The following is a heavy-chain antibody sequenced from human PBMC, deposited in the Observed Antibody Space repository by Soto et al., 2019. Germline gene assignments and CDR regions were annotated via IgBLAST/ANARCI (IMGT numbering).Heavy chain of an antibody. CDR3: ARDYRSGYDN. J-gene: IGHJ4*02. V-gene: IGHV4-30-4*01. CDR2: VYYTGCS. Sequence: SETLYLTLTVSCGYISIGDYYLSWIRQPPGKGLEWIAYVYYTGCSYYNPSLKSRATISVDTSKNQFSLKVSSVTATDNDVYYCARDYRSGYDNWGQGILVTVSS. D-gene: IGHD6-19*01. CDR1: CGYISIGDYY.